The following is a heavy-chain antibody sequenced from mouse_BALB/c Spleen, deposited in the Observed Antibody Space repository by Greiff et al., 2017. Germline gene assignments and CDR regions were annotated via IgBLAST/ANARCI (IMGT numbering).Heavy chain of an antibody. J-gene: IGHJ2*01. D-gene: IGHD3-1*01. CDR3: ARRAFDY. CDR2: ISSGSSTI. Sequence: EVKLVESGGGLVQPGGSRKLSCAASGFTFSSFGMHWVRQAPEKGLEWVAYISSGSSTIYYADTVKGRFTISRDNPKNTLFLQMTSLRSEDTAMYYCARRAFDYWGQGTTLTVSS. V-gene: IGHV5-17*02. CDR1: GFTFSSFG.